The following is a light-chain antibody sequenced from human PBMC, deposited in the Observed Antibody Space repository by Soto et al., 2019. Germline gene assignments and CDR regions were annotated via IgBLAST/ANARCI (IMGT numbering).Light chain of an antibody. CDR3: QQSYRTPRT. CDR1: QSISGY. J-gene: IGKJ4*01. CDR2: AAY. Sequence: DIQMTQSPSSLSASVGDRVTITCRASQSISGYLNWYQQKPGKPPSLLIFAAYSLQSGVPSRFRGSGSGTAFTLTISSLQPEDFATYFCQQSYRTPRTFGGGTKVEIK. V-gene: IGKV1-39*01.